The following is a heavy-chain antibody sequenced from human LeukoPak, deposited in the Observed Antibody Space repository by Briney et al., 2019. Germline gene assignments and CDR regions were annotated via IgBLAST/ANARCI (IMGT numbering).Heavy chain of an antibody. J-gene: IGHJ4*02. CDR1: GFTCSNYA. Sequence: GGSLRLSCAASGFTCSNYAKSWVRQAPGKGLEWVSSINFRGGTTYYADSVKGRFTISRDNSKNTLYLQMNSLRAEDAAVYYCAKGEQGVDYWGQGTPVTVSS. D-gene: IGHD1/OR15-1a*01. CDR3: AKGEQGVDY. CDR2: INFRGGTT. V-gene: IGHV3-23*01.